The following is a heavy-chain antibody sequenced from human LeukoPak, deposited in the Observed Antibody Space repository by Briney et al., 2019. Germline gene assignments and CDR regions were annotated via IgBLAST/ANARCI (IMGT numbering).Heavy chain of an antibody. CDR1: GFTFSSYS. CDR2: ISSSSSTI. CDR3: ARSLLPWYFDY. D-gene: IGHD2-15*01. J-gene: IGHJ4*02. V-gene: IGHV3-48*04. Sequence: PGGSLRLSCAASGFTFSSYSMNWVRQAPGKGLEWVSYISSSSSTIYYADSVKGRFTISRDNAKNSLYLQMNSLRAEDTAVYYCARSLLPWYFDYWGQGTLVTVSS.